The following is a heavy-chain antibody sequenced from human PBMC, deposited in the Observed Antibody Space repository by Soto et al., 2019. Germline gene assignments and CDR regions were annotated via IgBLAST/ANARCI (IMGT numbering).Heavy chain of an antibody. D-gene: IGHD3-22*01. CDR2: ISGDAGRT. CDR3: VKDTVVVINGGDFDY. V-gene: IGHV3-23*01. CDR1: GFTYVKYA. J-gene: IGHJ4*02. Sequence: EVQLLESGGALVQPGGSLRLSCEASGFTYVKYAMSWVRQDPGKGLEWVSGISGDAGRTFYADSVKGRFTISRDNSENTVYLQMNSLRVEDTAVYYCVKDTVVVINGGDFDYWGQGTLVTVSS.